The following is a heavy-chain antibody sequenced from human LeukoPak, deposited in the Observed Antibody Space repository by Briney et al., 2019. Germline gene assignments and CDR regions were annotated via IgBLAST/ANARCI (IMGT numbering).Heavy chain of an antibody. CDR1: GDSMSRTSYY. CDR3: ARRHGGSSQSDY. Sequence: SETLSLTRTVSGDSMSRTSYYWVWIRQPPGKGLEWIGNIYNSGSTYYNPSLKSRVTISVDISKNQFSLKLSSVTAADTAVYYCARRHGGSSQSDYWGQGTLVTVSS. D-gene: IGHD1-26*01. V-gene: IGHV4-39*01. CDR2: IYNSGST. J-gene: IGHJ4*02.